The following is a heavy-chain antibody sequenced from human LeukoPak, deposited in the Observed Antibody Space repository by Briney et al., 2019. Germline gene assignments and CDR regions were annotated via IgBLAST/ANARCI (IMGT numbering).Heavy chain of an antibody. CDR2: INPSGGST. Sequence: GASVKVSCKASGYTFTKFYIHWVQQAPGQGLEWMSLINPSGGSTSYAEKFHGRVTLTRDMSTNTVYMELSSLRSEDTAVYYCARVRGYSGYDYGYWGQGTLVTVSS. V-gene: IGHV1-46*01. CDR1: GYTFTKFY. J-gene: IGHJ4*02. CDR3: ARVRGYSGYDYGY. D-gene: IGHD5-12*01.